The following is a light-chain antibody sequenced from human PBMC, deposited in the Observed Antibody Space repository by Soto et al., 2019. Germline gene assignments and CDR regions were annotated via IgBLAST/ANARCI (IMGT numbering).Light chain of an antibody. CDR1: QNISTS. CDR2: DVS. J-gene: IGKJ5*01. CDR3: QQYDYSRT. Sequence: GDSVPMTFRASQNISTSLAWYQHKPGKAPTLLMFDVSNLESGVPSRFSGSGSGTEFTLTISSLHSDDFATYYCQQYDYSRTFGQGTRLEIK. V-gene: IGKV1-5*01.